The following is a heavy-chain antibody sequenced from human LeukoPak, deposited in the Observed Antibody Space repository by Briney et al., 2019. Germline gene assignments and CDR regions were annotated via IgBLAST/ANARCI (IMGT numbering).Heavy chain of an antibody. Sequence: GGSLRLSCAASGFTFSNYWMHWVRQAPGKGLVWVSHVNTDGTMANYADSVKGRFTISRDNAKNTVHLQMNSLRAEDTAVYYCAKDQGYYGSGSYKEYFQHWGQGTLVTVSS. CDR3: AKDQGYYGSGSYKEYFQH. J-gene: IGHJ1*01. CDR1: GFTFSNYW. D-gene: IGHD3-10*01. CDR2: VNTDGTMA. V-gene: IGHV3-74*01.